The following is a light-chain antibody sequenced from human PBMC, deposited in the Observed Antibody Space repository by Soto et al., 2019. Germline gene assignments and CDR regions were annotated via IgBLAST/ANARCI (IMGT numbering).Light chain of an antibody. CDR2: RNN. CDR1: SSNIGSNT. J-gene: IGLJ1*01. Sequence: QSVLTQPPSASGTPGQRVTISCSGTSSNIGSNTVDWYQQLPGMAPKILVYRNNQRPSGVSNRFSGSKSGNTASLTISGLQAEDEADYYCSSYTSSSTSFGTGTKVTVL. CDR3: SSYTSSSTS. V-gene: IGLV1-44*01.